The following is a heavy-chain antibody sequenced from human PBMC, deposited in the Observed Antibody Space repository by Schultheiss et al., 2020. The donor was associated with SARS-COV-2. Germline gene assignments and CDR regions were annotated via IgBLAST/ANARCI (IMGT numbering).Heavy chain of an antibody. Sequence: SETLSLTCTVSGGSISSYYWSWIRQPAGKGLEWIGEIYHSGSTNYNPSHKSRLTISVDTSKNQFSLKLTSVTAADTAVYYCARRLAECSSTTCQDTWFDPWGQGTLVTVSS. CDR1: GGSISSYY. CDR2: IYHSGST. CDR3: ARRLAECSSTTCQDTWFDP. V-gene: IGHV4-59*08. J-gene: IGHJ5*02. D-gene: IGHD2-2*01.